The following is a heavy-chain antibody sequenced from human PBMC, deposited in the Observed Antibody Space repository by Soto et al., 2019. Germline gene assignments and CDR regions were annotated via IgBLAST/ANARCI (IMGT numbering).Heavy chain of an antibody. CDR1: GFSFSDYP. Sequence: GGSLRLSCAASGFSFSDYPINWVRQAPGKGLEWLSNIRSTSDDTYYAESLQGRFTISRDNAKNSLYLQMNSLRVEDTAVYYCASAYYYDSSGYSPGGYWGQGTRVTVSS. D-gene: IGHD3-22*01. J-gene: IGHJ4*02. CDR2: IRSTSDDT. V-gene: IGHV3-21*05. CDR3: ASAYYYDSSGYSPGGY.